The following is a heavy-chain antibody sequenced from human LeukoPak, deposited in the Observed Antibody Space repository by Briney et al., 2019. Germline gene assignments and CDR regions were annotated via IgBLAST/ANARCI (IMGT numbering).Heavy chain of an antibody. Sequence: SDTLSLTCSLSGGSISNYYWNWLRQPAGKGLEWIGRIYASGSTNYNPSLKSRVTISMDKSKNHFSLNLKSVTAADTAFYYCARDFYGDDGHHPFDYWGQGIQVTVSS. CDR3: ARDFYGDDGHHPFDY. D-gene: IGHD2/OR15-2a*01. CDR2: IYASGST. V-gene: IGHV4-4*07. CDR1: GGSISNYY. J-gene: IGHJ4*02.